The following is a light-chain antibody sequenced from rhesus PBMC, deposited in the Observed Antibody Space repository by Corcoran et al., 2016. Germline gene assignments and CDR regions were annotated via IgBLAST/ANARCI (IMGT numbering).Light chain of an antibody. V-gene: IGKV1-21*01. Sequence: DIQMTQSPSSLSASVGDRVTITCRASQDISTWLAWYQQKPGKPPKLLIYKASSLQSGVPSRFSGAGSGTEFSLTINSLQPEDFATFHCQQYNSVPYSFGQGTKVEIK. CDR2: KAS. CDR3: QQYNSVPYS. J-gene: IGKJ2*01. CDR1: QDISTW.